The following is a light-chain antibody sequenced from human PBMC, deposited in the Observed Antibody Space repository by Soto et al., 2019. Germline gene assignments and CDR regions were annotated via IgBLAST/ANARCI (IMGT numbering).Light chain of an antibody. Sequence: VVTQSPATLSVYPGEKAPLSCRASQSVSNNLAWFQQKPGQVPRLLIYGASNRATGIPARFSGSGSGTDFTLTICCLEPDDFAVYYCQVRSNWQITFGQGALLEIK. CDR1: QSVSNN. CDR2: GAS. CDR3: QVRSNWQIT. J-gene: IGKJ5*01. V-gene: IGKV3D-11*02.